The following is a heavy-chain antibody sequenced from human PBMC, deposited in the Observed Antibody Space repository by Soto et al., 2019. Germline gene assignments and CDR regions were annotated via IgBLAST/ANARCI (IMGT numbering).Heavy chain of an antibody. CDR2: INPNSGGT. CDR1: GYTFTGYY. V-gene: IGHV1-2*04. CDR3: ARPNIDYYGSGTHGAFDL. J-gene: IGHJ3*01. Sequence: GASVKVSCKASGYTFTGYYMHWVRQAPGQGLEWMGWINPNSGGTNYAQKFQGWVTMTRDTSISTAYMELSRLRSDDTAVYYCARPNIDYYGSGTHGAFDLWGQGSLVTGSS. D-gene: IGHD3-10*01.